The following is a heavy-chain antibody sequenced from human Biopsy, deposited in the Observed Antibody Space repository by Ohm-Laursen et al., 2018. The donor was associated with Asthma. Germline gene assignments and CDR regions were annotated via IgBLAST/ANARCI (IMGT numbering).Heavy chain of an antibody. J-gene: IGHJ4*02. Sequence: GTLSLTCIVSGGSINNFYWSWIRQPPGKGLESIGHVYYSGSTNYNPSLKSRVTISIDASKNQFSLKLTSVTAADTAVYYCARGVDRVTGLLDHFDSWGQGTLVIVSS. CDR3: ARGVDRVTGLLDHFDS. D-gene: IGHD2-21*02. V-gene: IGHV4-59*01. CDR2: VYYSGST. CDR1: GGSINNFY.